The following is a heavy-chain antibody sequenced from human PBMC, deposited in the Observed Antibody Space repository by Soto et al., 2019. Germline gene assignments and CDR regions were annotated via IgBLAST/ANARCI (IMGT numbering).Heavy chain of an antibody. J-gene: IGHJ4*02. Sequence: PSETLSLTCTVSGGSVSSSSYSWGWIRQSPGKGLEWIGTIYSSENTYYNPSLLSRVTISVDTYKNEFSLRLSSVTAADTPVYSCARYSQFNYWRQGTPVTVSS. V-gene: IGHV4-39*01. D-gene: IGHD2-21*01. CDR3: ARYSQFNY. CDR1: GGSVSSSSYS. CDR2: IYSSENT.